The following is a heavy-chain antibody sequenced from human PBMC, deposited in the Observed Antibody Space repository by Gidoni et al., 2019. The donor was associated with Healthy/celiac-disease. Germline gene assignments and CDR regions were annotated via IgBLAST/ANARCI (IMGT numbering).Heavy chain of an antibody. CDR1: GGTFSSYA. J-gene: IGHJ6*02. D-gene: IGHD2-15*01. CDR3: AGYCSGGSCYPVGSYYYYGMDV. CDR2: IIPIFGTA. V-gene: IGHV1-69*01. Sequence: QVQLVQSGAEVKKPGSSVKVSCKASGGTFSSYAISWVRQAPGQGLEWMGGIIPIFGTANYAQKFQGRVTITADESTSTAYMELSSLRSEDTAVYYCAGYCSGGSCYPVGSYYYYGMDVWGQGTTVTVSS.